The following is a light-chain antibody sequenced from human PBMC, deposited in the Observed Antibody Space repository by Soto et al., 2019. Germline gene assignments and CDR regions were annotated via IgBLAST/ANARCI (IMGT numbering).Light chain of an antibody. CDR2: GAS. Sequence: EIVITQSPATLSVSPGERATLSCRASQSVSTKLAWYQQKPGQAPRLLIYGASTRATGIPARFSGSGSATEFTLTISSLQSEDFAVYYCQQYDKWPRGTFGPGTKVDIK. J-gene: IGKJ3*01. CDR1: QSVSTK. V-gene: IGKV3-15*01. CDR3: QQYDKWPRGT.